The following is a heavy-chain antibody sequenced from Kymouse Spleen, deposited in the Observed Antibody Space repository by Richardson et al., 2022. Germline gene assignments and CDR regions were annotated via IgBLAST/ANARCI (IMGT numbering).Heavy chain of an antibody. V-gene: IGHV4-61*01. J-gene: IGHJ4*02. CDR3: ARGDYYGSGSYRY. CDR2: IYYSGST. CDR1: GGSVSSGSYY. D-gene: IGHD3-10*01. Sequence: QVQLQESGPGLVKPSETLSLTCTVSGGSVSSGSYYWSWIRQPPGKGLEWIGYIYYSGSTNYNPSLKSRVTISVDTSKNQFSLKLSSVTAADTAVYYCARGDYYGSGSYRYWGQGTLVTVSS.